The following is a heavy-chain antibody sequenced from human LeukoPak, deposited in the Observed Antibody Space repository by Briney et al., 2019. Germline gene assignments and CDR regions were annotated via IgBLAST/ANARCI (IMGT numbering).Heavy chain of an antibody. D-gene: IGHD6-13*01. CDR1: GFTFSSYS. CDR3: ARFHAGSSWYGVYYYYYMDV. J-gene: IGHJ6*03. V-gene: IGHV3-48*04. CDR2: ISWNSGSI. Sequence: GGSLRLSCAASGFTFSSYSMNWVRQAPGKGLEWVSGISWNSGSIGYADSVKGRFTISRDNAKNSLYLQMNSLRAEDTAVYYCARFHAGSSWYGVYYYYYMDVWGKGTTVTVSS.